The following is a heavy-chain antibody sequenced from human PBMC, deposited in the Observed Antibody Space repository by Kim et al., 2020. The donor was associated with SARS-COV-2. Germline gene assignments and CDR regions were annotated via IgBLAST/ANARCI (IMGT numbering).Heavy chain of an antibody. CDR2: ISASAGST. CDR1: GFTFSSYA. Sequence: GGSLRLSCAASGFTFSSYAMSWVRQAPGKGLEWVSAISASAGSTYYADSVKGRFTISRDNSKNTLYLQMNSLRAEDTAVYYCAKDLMVTPHLELDYWGQGTLVTVSS. D-gene: IGHD2-8*01. J-gene: IGHJ4*02. CDR3: AKDLMVTPHLELDY. V-gene: IGHV3-23*01.